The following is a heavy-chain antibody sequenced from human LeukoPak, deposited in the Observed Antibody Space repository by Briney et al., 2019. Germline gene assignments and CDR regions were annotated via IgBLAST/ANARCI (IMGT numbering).Heavy chain of an antibody. Sequence: PGGSLRLSCAASGFTFSSYWMNWVRQAPGKGLGWVSRINSDGNYTTYADSVKGRFTISRDNAKNTLSLQMNSLRAEDTAVYYCAREYSSGWTSDYWGQGTLVTVSS. V-gene: IGHV3-74*01. CDR1: GFTFSSYW. D-gene: IGHD6-19*01. CDR2: INSDGNYT. CDR3: AREYSSGWTSDY. J-gene: IGHJ4*02.